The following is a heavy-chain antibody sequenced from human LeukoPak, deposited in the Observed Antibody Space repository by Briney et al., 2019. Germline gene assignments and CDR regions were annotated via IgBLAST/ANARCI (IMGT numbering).Heavy chain of an antibody. V-gene: IGHV1-8*03. CDR2: MNPNSGNT. CDR1: GYTFTSYD. Sequence: ASVKVSCKASGYTFTSYDINWVRQATGQGLEWMGWMNPNSGNTGYAQKFQGRDTITRNTSISTAYMELSSLRSEDTAVYYCARYSGSYYYFDYWGQGTLVTVSS. CDR3: ARYSGSYYYFDY. D-gene: IGHD1-26*01. J-gene: IGHJ4*02.